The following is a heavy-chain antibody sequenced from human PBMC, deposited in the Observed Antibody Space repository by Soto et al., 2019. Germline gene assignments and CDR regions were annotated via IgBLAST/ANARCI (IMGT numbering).Heavy chain of an antibody. V-gene: IGHV4-34*01. Sequence: SETLSLTCAVYVVSFSGYYWSCIRHPPGKGLEWIGEINHSGSTNYNPSLKSRVTISVDTSKNQFSLKLSSVTAADTAVYYCARGHWFEPWGQGTLVNVSS. CDR3: ARGHWFEP. CDR1: VVSFSGYY. J-gene: IGHJ5*02. CDR2: INHSGST.